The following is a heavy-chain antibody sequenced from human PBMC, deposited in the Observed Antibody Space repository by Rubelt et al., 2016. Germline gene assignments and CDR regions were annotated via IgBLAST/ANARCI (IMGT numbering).Heavy chain of an antibody. J-gene: IGHJ4*02. CDR3: ATVDWLATH. V-gene: IGHV3-30*04. D-gene: IGHD6-19*01. CDR2: ISYDGTNK. CDR1: GFTFSNYA. Sequence: VQLVESGGGLVQPGGSLRLSCAASGFTFSNYAMHWVRQAPGKGLEWVAVISYDGTNKYYAESVKGRFTISIDNSMNTLYLQMNSLSAADTAMYYCATVDWLATHWGQGSLVTVSS.